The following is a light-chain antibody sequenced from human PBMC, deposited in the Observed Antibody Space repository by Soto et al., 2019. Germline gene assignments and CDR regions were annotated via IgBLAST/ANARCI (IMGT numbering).Light chain of an antibody. V-gene: IGKV3-15*01. CDR3: QEYNNWHPIT. J-gene: IGKJ4*01. CDR1: QSISSK. CDR2: GAS. Sequence: EIVLTQSPGTLSLSPGERATLSCRASQSISSKLAWYQQKPGQAPRLLIYGASTRATGIPVRFSGSGSGTEFTLTITSLQSEDFAVYYCQEYNNWHPITFGEGTKVDIK.